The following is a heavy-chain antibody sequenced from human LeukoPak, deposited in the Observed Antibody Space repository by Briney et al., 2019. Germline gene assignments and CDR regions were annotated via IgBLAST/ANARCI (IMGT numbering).Heavy chain of an antibody. J-gene: IGHJ6*02. Sequence: ASVKVSCKASGYTFTSYGISWVRQAPGQGLEWMGWISAYNGNTNCAQKLQGRVTMTTDTSTSTAYMELRSLRSDDTAVYYCARDGPLIVVVVAANYYYGMDVWGQGTTVTVSS. CDR3: ARDGPLIVVVVAANYYYGMDV. D-gene: IGHD2-15*01. CDR1: GYTFTSYG. V-gene: IGHV1-18*01. CDR2: ISAYNGNT.